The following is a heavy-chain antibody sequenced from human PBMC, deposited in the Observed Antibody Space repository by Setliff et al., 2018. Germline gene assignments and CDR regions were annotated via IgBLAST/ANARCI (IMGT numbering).Heavy chain of an antibody. J-gene: IGHJ4*02. CDR3: ARQTATGSSATFDS. CDR2: IHPSGAT. V-gene: IGHV4-4*07. D-gene: IGHD2-21*02. Sequence: PSETLSLTCTVSGGSMSGYFWTWIRQPAGKGLEWIGRIHPSGATNYNPSLTSRLTMSIDTSNNHFTLKVNSVTAADTAVYYCARQTATGSSATFDSWGQGTLVTVS. CDR1: GGSMSGYF.